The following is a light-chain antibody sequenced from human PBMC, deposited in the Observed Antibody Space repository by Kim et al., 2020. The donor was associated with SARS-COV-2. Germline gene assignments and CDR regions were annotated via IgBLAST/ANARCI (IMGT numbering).Light chain of an antibody. CDR3: SSRDSSGNHRV. CDR2: GKN. CDR1: SLRTYY. J-gene: IGLJ3*02. V-gene: IGLV3-19*01. Sequence: SSELTQDPAVSVALGQTVRITCQGDSLRTYYANWYQQKPRQAPVLVIYGKNKRPSGIPDRFSGSSSGNTASLTITGAQAEDEADYYCSSRDSSGNHRVFGGGTKLTVL.